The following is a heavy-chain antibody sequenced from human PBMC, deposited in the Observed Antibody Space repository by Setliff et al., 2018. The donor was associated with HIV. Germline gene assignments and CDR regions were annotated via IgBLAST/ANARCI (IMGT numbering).Heavy chain of an antibody. J-gene: IGHJ2*01. CDR1: GASISSGDYY. CDR3: ARDPYDTSGYSNYYFDL. V-gene: IGHV4-30-4*08. CDR2: IYYSGST. Sequence: PSETLSLTCTVSGASISSGDYYWTWIRQPPGKGLEWIGYIYYSGSTYYNPSLKSRVTISVDTSKNQSSLKLNSVTAADTAVYYCARDPYDTSGYSNYYFDLWGRGTLVTVSS. D-gene: IGHD3-22*01.